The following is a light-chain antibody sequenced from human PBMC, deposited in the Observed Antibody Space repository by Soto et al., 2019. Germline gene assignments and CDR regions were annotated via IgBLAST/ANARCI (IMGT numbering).Light chain of an antibody. CDR3: LQDNNYQLT. CDR2: LAS. V-gene: IGKV1-6*02. CDR1: QDIRNE. Sequence: ATQLTQSPSSLSASVGDTVNISCRASQDIRNELAWYQQKAGRAPTLLIYLASNLQSGVPRRFSGSGSGTEFTLTISSLQPEDFSTYYCLQDNNYQLTFGAGTRV. J-gene: IGKJ4*01.